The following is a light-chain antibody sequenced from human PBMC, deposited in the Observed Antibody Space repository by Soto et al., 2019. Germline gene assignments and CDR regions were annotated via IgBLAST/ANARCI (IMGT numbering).Light chain of an antibody. V-gene: IGKV3-20*01. CDR1: QTVSSRY. Sequence: EIVFTQSPATLSLSPGERATLSCRASQTVSSRYLAWYQQKPGQAPRLLIYGASSRATGIPDRFSGSGSGTDFTLTISRLEPEDFAVYYCQQYGSSRTFGQGTKVDIK. CDR3: QQYGSSRT. CDR2: GAS. J-gene: IGKJ1*01.